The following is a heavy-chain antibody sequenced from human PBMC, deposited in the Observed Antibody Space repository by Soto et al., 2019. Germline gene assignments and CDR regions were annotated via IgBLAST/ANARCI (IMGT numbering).Heavy chain of an antibody. V-gene: IGHV5-51*01. CDR1: GYSFTSYW. D-gene: IGHD3-3*01. Sequence: PGESLKISCKGSGYSFTSYWIGWVRQMPGKGLEWMGIIYPGDSDTRYSPSFQGQVTISADKSISTAYLQWSSLKASDTAMYYCARHLRSYDFLSGYYYYYYYMDVSGKATTVPVSS. J-gene: IGHJ6*03. CDR3: ARHLRSYDFLSGYYYYYYYMDV. CDR2: IYPGDSDT.